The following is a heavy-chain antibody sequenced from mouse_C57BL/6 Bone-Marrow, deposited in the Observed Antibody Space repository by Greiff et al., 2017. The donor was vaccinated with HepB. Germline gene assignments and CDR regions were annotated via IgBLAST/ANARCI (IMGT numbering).Heavy chain of an antibody. CDR3: ARIGVITTVVAWYFDV. CDR2: IDPSDSYT. Sequence: QVQLQQPGAELVMPGASVKLSCKASGYTFTSYWMHWVKQRPGQGLEWIGEIDPSDSYTNYNQKFKGKSALTVDKSSSTAYMQLSSLTSEDSAVYYCARIGVITTVVAWYFDVWGTGTTVTVSS. D-gene: IGHD1-1*01. CDR1: GYTFTSYW. J-gene: IGHJ1*03. V-gene: IGHV1-69*01.